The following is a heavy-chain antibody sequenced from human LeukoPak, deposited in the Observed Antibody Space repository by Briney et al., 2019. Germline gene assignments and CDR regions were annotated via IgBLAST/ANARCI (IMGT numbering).Heavy chain of an antibody. CDR1: GYTFTGYY. V-gene: IGHV1-2*02. CDR3: ARVLEKDYYYYMDV. CDR2: INPNSGGT. Sequence: ASVKVSCKASGYTFTGYYMHWVRQAPGQGLEWMGWINPNSGGTNYAQKFQGRVTMTRDTSISTAYMELSRLRSDDTAVYYCARVLEKDYYYYMDVRGKGTTVTVSS. D-gene: IGHD1-1*01. J-gene: IGHJ6*03.